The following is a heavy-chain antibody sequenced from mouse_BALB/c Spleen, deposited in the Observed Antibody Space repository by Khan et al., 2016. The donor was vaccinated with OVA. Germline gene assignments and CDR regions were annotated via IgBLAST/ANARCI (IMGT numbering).Heavy chain of an antibody. J-gene: IGHJ3*01. Sequence: MQLEESGAELVKPGASVNLSCSASGFNIKDTYIHWVKQRPEQGLEWIGRIDPPNDDSKFGPKFQDKATLTADTSSNTAYLQLTSLTSEATAVDYCADLYGNPFAYWGQGTLVSVSA. CDR1: GFNIKDTY. CDR3: ADLYGNPFAY. CDR2: IDPPNDDS. V-gene: IGHV14-3*02. D-gene: IGHD2-1*01.